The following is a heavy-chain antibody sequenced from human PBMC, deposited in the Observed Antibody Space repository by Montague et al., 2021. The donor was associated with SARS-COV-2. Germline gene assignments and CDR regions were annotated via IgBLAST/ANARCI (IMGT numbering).Heavy chain of an antibody. J-gene: IGHJ4*02. D-gene: IGHD3-3*01. CDR3: ASQVPDFWSGIDY. V-gene: IGHV4-59*01. CDR2: IYYSGST. CDR1: GGSISSYY. Sequence: SETLSLTCTVSGGSISSYYWSWIRQPPGKGLEWIGYIYYSGSTSYSPSLKSRVTISVDTSKNQFSLKLSSVTAADTAVYYCASQVPDFWSGIDYWGQGTLVTVSS.